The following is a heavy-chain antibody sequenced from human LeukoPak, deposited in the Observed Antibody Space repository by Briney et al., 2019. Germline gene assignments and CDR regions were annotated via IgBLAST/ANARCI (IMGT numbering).Heavy chain of an antibody. CDR3: ARGERLGPDY. CDR1: GFTFSSYG. Sequence: GGSLRLSCAASGFTFSSYGMNWVRQAPGKGLEWVSYISSDSSTIYYADSVKGRFTISRDNAKNSLYLQMNSLRAEDTAVYYCARGERLGPDYWGQGTLVTVSS. D-gene: IGHD6-19*01. J-gene: IGHJ4*02. V-gene: IGHV3-48*01. CDR2: ISSDSSTI.